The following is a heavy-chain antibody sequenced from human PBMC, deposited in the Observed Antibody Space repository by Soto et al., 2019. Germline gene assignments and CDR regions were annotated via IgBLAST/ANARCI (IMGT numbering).Heavy chain of an antibody. CDR1: GGTFSSYA. Sequence: QVQLVQSGAEVKKPGSSVKVSCKASGGTFSSYAISWLRQAPGQGLEWMGGIIPIFGTANYAQKFQGRVTITADESTSTAYMELSILRSEDTAVYYCAGGRCGGSCPHFDYWGQGTLVTVSS. CDR2: IIPIFGTA. D-gene: IGHD2-15*01. CDR3: AGGRCGGSCPHFDY. J-gene: IGHJ4*02. V-gene: IGHV1-69*01.